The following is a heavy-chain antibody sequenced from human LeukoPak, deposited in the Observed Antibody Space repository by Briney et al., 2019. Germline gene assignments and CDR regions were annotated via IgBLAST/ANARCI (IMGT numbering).Heavy chain of an antibody. J-gene: IGHJ4*02. D-gene: IGHD6-19*01. CDR2: ISYDGSNK. V-gene: IGHV3-30*18. CDR1: GFTFNTYG. Sequence: GGSLRLSCAASGFTFNTYGMHWVRQAPGKGLEWVAVISYDGSNKFYADSVKGRFTISRDNSKSTLYLQMNSLRAEDTAVYYCAKDHQGSGSGWYGGYFDYWGQGTLVTVSS. CDR3: AKDHQGSGSGWYGGYFDY.